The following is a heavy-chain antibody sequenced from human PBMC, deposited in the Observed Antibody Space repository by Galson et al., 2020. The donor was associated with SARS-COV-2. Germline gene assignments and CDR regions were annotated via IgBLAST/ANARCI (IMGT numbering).Heavy chain of an antibody. Sequence: GESLKISCAASGFTFSSYAMSWVRQAPGKGLEWVSAISGSGGSTYYADSVKGRFTISRDNSKNTLYLQMNSLRAEDTAVYYCAKSGRPGEYCSSTSCYVGPIVVVTAHYYYYGMDVWGQGTTVTVSS. D-gene: IGHD2-2*01. CDR1: GFTFSSYA. V-gene: IGHV3-23*01. J-gene: IGHJ6*02. CDR3: AKSGRPGEYCSSTSCYVGPIVVVTAHYYYYGMDV. CDR2: ISGSGGST.